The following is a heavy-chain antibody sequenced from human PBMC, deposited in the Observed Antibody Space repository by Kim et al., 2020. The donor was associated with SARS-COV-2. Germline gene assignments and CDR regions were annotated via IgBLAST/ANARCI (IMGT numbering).Heavy chain of an antibody. D-gene: IGHD4-17*01. CDR3: ARDRGYGDDTFDY. Sequence: KYSQNLQGKVTPTTETSTSTAFLELRSLRSDDTAVYFCARDRGYGDDTFDYWGQGTLVTVSS. V-gene: IGHV1-18*01. J-gene: IGHJ4*02.